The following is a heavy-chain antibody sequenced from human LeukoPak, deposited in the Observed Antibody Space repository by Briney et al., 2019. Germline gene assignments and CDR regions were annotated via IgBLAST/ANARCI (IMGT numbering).Heavy chain of an antibody. Sequence: SDTLSLTCAVSGYSISSTNWWGWIRQPPGKGLEWVGYIYYSGSTYYNPSLKSRVTMSVDTSKNQFSLRLTSVTAADTAVYYCARVPAAGTGPDYWGQGTLVTVSS. CDR1: GYSISSTNW. CDR2: IYYSGST. J-gene: IGHJ4*02. V-gene: IGHV4-28*03. CDR3: ARVPAAGTGPDY. D-gene: IGHD6-13*01.